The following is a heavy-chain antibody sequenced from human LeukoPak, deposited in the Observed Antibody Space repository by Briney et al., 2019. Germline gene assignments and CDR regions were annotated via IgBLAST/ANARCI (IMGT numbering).Heavy chain of an antibody. J-gene: IGHJ4*02. D-gene: IGHD3-22*01. V-gene: IGHV1-69*05. Sequence: SVKVSCKASGGTFSSYAISWVRQAPGQGLEWMGRIIPIFGTANYAQKFQGRVTITTDESTSTAYMELSSLRSEDTAVYYCARQLGYDSSGYLDYWGQGTLVAVSS. CDR3: ARQLGYDSSGYLDY. CDR2: IIPIFGTA. CDR1: GGTFSSYA.